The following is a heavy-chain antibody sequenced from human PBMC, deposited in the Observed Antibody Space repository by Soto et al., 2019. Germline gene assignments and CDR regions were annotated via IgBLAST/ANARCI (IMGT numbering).Heavy chain of an antibody. D-gene: IGHD3-9*01. Sequence: ASVKVSCKASGGTFSSYAISWVRQAPGQGLEWMGGIIPIFGTANYAQKFQGRVTITADESTSTAYMELSSLRSEDTAVYYCARKARDILTGPRDNWFDPWGQGTLVTVSS. CDR1: GGTFSSYA. V-gene: IGHV1-69*13. CDR3: ARKARDILTGPRDNWFDP. CDR2: IIPIFGTA. J-gene: IGHJ5*02.